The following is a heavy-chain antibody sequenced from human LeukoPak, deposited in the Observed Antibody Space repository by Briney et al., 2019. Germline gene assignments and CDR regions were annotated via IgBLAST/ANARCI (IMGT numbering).Heavy chain of an antibody. CDR1: GGTFSSYA. Sequence: ASVKVSCKASGGTFSSYAISWVRQAPGQGLEWMGWINPNSGGTNYAQKFQGRVTMTRDTSISTAYMELSSLRSEDTAVYYCARGGVYSYGPQYYFDYWGQGTLVTVSS. CDR2: INPNSGGT. CDR3: ARGGVYSYGPQYYFDY. D-gene: IGHD5-18*01. V-gene: IGHV1-2*02. J-gene: IGHJ4*02.